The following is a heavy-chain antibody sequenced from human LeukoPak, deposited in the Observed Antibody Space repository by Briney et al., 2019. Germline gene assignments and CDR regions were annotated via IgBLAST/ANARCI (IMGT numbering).Heavy chain of an antibody. D-gene: IGHD4-17*01. V-gene: IGHV3-11*01. J-gene: IGHJ4*02. CDR1: GFTFSDYY. CDR2: IGSSGATI. CDR3: ARTGRLQYGDYVAFDY. Sequence: GGSLRLSCAASGFTFSDYYMSRIRQAPGKGLEWVSYIGSSGATIYYADSVKGRFTFSRDNAKNSLYLQMNSLRAEDTAVYYCARTGRLQYGDYVAFDYWGQGTLVTVSS.